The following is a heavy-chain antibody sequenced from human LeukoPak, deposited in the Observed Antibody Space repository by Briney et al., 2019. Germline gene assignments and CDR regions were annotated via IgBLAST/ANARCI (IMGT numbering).Heavy chain of an antibody. V-gene: IGHV3-7*01. CDR1: GITFSSHR. J-gene: IGHJ4*02. D-gene: IGHD3-10*01. CDR2: MKGDGTEE. Sequence: PGGDLRLSGAASGITFSSHRMTWVRQALGKGLEWVANMKGDGTEEYYVDSVKGRFTISRDNVKNSVYLQMNSLRTEDTAVYYCARGGFSRGDYWGQGTLVTVSS. CDR3: ARGGFSRGDY.